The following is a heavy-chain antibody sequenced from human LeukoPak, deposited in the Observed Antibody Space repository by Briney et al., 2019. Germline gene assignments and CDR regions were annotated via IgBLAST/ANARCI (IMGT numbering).Heavy chain of an antibody. CDR2: IWYDGSKT. CDR3: ARYHTGRSDY. CDR1: GFTSSSYG. D-gene: IGHD1-26*01. V-gene: IGHV3-33*01. Sequence: GGSLRLSCAASGFTSSSYGMHWVRQAPGKGLEWVAVIWYDGSKTYYADSVKGRFTISRDNSKNTLYLQMSSLRADDTAVYYCARYHTGRSDYWGQGTLVTVSS. J-gene: IGHJ4*01.